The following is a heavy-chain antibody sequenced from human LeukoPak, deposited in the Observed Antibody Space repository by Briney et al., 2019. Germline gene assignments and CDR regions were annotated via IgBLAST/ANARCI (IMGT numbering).Heavy chain of an antibody. CDR1: SSGDYY. D-gene: IGHD6-19*01. Sequence: SSGDYYWSWIRQPPGKGLEWVSGISWNSGSIGYADSVKGRFTISRDNAKNSLYLQMNSLRAEDTALYYCAKAHTGYSSGWSTTPDYWGQGTLVTVSS. CDR2: ISWNSGSI. V-gene: IGHV3-9*01. J-gene: IGHJ4*02. CDR3: AKAHTGYSSGWSTTPDY.